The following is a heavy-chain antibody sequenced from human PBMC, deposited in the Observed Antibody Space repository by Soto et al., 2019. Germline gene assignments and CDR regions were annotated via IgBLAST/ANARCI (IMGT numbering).Heavy chain of an antibody. Sequence: QVQLQESGPGLVKPSETLSLTCTVSGGSISSYYWSWIRQPPGKGLEWIGYIYYSGSTNYNPSLKSRVTISVDTSKNQFSLKLSSVTAADTAVYYCARGEQQLATNWFDPWGQGTLVTVSS. D-gene: IGHD6-13*01. CDR1: GGSISSYY. CDR3: ARGEQQLATNWFDP. V-gene: IGHV4-59*01. J-gene: IGHJ5*02. CDR2: IYYSGST.